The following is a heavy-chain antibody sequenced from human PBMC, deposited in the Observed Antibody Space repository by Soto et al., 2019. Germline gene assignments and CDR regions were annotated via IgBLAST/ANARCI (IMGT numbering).Heavy chain of an antibody. V-gene: IGHV1-69*01. CDR3: AREVVRETTLGYFDF. CDR1: GGTFTNDA. D-gene: IGHD1-1*01. CDR2: IIPFFGTP. Sequence: QVHLVQSGAEVKKSGSSVRVSCTASGGTFTNDAISWVRQAPGQGLEWLGRIIPFFGTPDYSQSFQGRLTFTADESTGTAYLALRSLRSDDTAVYYCAREVVRETTLGYFDFWGQGTLVTVSS. J-gene: IGHJ4*02.